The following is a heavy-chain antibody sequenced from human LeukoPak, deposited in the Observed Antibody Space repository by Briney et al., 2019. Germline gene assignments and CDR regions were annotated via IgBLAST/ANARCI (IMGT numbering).Heavy chain of an antibody. CDR3: ARHLWQQLAFFDY. D-gene: IGHD6-13*01. CDR1: GGSISSSSYY. V-gene: IGHV4-39*01. J-gene: IGHJ4*02. CDR2: IYYSGST. Sequence: NPSETLSLTCTVSGGSISSSSYYWGWIRQPPGKGLEWIGSIYYSGSTYYKPSLKSRVTISVDTSKNQFSLKLSSVTAADTAVYYCARHLWQQLAFFDYWGQGTLVTVSS.